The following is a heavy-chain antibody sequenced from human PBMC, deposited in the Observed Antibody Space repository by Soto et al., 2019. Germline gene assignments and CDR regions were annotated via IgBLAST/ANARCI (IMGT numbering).Heavy chain of an antibody. D-gene: IGHD6-6*01. V-gene: IGHV1-8*01. J-gene: IGHJ6*03. CDR3: GRVFFLSSSGGHYYYYMHF. Sequence: ASVKVSCKASGYTFTSYDINWVRQATGQGLEWMGWMNPNSGNTGYAQKFQGRVTMTRNTSISTAYMELSSLRSEDTAVYYCGRVFFLSSSGGHYYYYMHFWGNGTTVTVSS. CDR2: MNPNSGNT. CDR1: GYTFTSYD.